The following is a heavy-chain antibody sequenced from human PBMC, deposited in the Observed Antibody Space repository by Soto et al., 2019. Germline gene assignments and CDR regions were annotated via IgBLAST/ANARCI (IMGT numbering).Heavy chain of an antibody. CDR2: ISYDGSNK. D-gene: IGHD1-1*01. CDR1: GFTFSSYA. J-gene: IGHJ6*02. Sequence: GGSLRLSCAASGFTFSSYAMHWVRQAPGKGLEWVAVISYDGSNKYYADSVKGRFTISRDNSKNTLYLQMNILRAEDTAVYYCARDGDTRGNWNDVPYYYGMDVWGQGTTVTVSS. CDR3: ARDGDTRGNWNDVPYYYGMDV. V-gene: IGHV3-30-3*01.